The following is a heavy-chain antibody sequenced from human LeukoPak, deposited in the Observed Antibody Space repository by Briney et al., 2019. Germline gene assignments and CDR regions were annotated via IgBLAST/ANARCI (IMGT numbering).Heavy chain of an antibody. D-gene: IGHD2-15*01. CDR3: ARLRGSFDP. V-gene: IGHV3-23*01. Sequence: GGSLRLSCAASGFTFSNYAMTWVRQAPGKGLEWVSVISGNGFSTFYADSVKGRFTISRDNAKNSLYLQMNSLRAEDTAVYYCARLRGSFDPWGQGTLVTVSS. J-gene: IGHJ5*02. CDR2: ISGNGFST. CDR1: GFTFSNYA.